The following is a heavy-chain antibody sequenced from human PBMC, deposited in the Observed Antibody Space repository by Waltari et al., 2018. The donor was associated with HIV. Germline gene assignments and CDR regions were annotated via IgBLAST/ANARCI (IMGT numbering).Heavy chain of an antibody. D-gene: IGHD6-19*01. V-gene: IGHV3-9*01. CDR1: AFTLDDYA. Sequence: EVQLVESGGGLVQPGRSLRLSCAASAFTLDDYAMPWVRQAPGKSLEWVSGIGWNSGRIGYADSVKGRFTISRDNAKNSLYLQMNSLRFEDTALYYCAKAISRIGVTEYYFDYWGQGTLVTVSS. CDR2: IGWNSGRI. CDR3: AKAISRIGVTEYYFDY. J-gene: IGHJ4*02.